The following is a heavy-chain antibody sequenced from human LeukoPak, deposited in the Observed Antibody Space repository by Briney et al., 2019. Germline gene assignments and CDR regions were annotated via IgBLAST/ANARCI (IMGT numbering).Heavy chain of an antibody. CDR3: ATAGSSELLWDYAMDI. Sequence: PGGSLRLFCAASGFTFSNYAMSWVREAPGQGLEWGSGISCSGADAYYTDSVTGRFTTSRHKSKHTLHLQMNSLRVEDTAVYYCATAGSSELLWDYAMDIWGQGTTVTVSS. CDR2: ISCSGADA. J-gene: IGHJ6*02. D-gene: IGHD3-10*01. V-gene: IGHV3-23*01. CDR1: GFTFSNYA.